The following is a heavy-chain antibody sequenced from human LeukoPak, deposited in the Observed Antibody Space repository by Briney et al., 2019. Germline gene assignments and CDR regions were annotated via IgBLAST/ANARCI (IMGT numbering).Heavy chain of an antibody. D-gene: IGHD6-6*01. CDR1: GGTFSSYA. CDR2: IIPIFGTA. J-gene: IGHJ6*03. CDR3: ARALGGQLGRGNYYYYYMDV. V-gene: IGHV1-69*01. Sequence: GASVKVSCKASGGTFSSYAISWVRQAPGQGLEWMGGIIPIFGTANYAQKFQGRVTITADESTSTAYMELSSLRSEDTAVYYCARALGGQLGRGNYYYYYMDVWGKGTTVTVSS.